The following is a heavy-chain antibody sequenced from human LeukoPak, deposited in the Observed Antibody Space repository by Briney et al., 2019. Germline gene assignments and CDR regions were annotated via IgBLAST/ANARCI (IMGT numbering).Heavy chain of an antibody. J-gene: IGHJ4*02. CDR1: GGSFSGYY. Sequence: SETLSLTCAVYGGSFSGYYWSWIRQPPGKGLEWIGEINHSGSTNYNPSLKSRVTISVDTSKNQFSLKLRSVTAADAAVYYCARGRGYNSFDYWGQGTLVTVSS. CDR2: INHSGST. CDR3: ARGRGYNSFDY. V-gene: IGHV4-34*01. D-gene: IGHD5-24*01.